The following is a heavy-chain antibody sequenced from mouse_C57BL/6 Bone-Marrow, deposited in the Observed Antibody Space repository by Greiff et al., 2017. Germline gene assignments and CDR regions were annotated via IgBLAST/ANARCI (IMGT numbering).Heavy chain of an antibody. Sequence: QVQLQQSDAELVKPGASVKISCKVSGYTFTDHTIHWMKQRPEPGLEWIGYIYPRDGSTKYNEKFKGKATLTADKSSSTAYMQLNSLTSEDSAVYFCARERDYYGSSYVGYYFDYWGQGTTLTVSS. CDR3: ARERDYYGSSYVGYYFDY. CDR2: IYPRDGST. CDR1: GYTFTDHT. D-gene: IGHD1-1*01. V-gene: IGHV1-78*01. J-gene: IGHJ2*01.